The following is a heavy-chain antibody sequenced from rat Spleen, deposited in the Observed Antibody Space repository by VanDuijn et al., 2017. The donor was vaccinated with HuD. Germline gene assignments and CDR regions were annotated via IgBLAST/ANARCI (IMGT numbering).Heavy chain of an antibody. D-gene: IGHD1-2*01. V-gene: IGHV5-31*01. J-gene: IGHJ2*01. CDR2: ITNTGGGT. CDR3: TTSIAATTY. CDR1: GFNFNDYW. Sequence: EVKLVESGGGLVQPGRSLKLSCAASGFNFNDYWMGWVRQAPGKGLEWVASITNTGGGTYSPDSVKGRFILSRDNAKSTLYLQMNSLRSEDTATYYCTTSIAATTYWGQGVMVTVSS.